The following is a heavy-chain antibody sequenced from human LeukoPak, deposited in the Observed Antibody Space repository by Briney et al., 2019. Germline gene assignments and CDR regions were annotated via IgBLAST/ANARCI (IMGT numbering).Heavy chain of an antibody. V-gene: IGHV3-7*01. CDR3: AREGYGIVLMVYATNDAFDI. D-gene: IGHD2-8*01. CDR1: GFTFSSYW. J-gene: IGHJ3*02. Sequence: GGSLRLSCAASGFTFSSYWMSWVRQAPGKGLEWVANIKQDGSEKYYVDSVKGRFTISRDNAKNSLYLQMNSLRAEDTAVYYCAREGYGIVLMVYATNDAFDIWGQGTMVTVSS. CDR2: IKQDGSEK.